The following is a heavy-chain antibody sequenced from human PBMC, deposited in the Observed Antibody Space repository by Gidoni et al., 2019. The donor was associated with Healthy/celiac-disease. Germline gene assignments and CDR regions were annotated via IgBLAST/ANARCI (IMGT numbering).Heavy chain of an antibody. Sequence: QVQLQQWGAGLLKPSETLSLTCAVYGGSFSGYYWSWIRQPPGKGLEWIGEINHSGSTNYNPSLKSRVTISVDTSKNQFSLKLSSVTAADTAVYYCARGRRAAAGTPNLDYWGQGTLVTVSS. D-gene: IGHD6-13*01. V-gene: IGHV4-34*01. CDR1: GGSFSGYY. CDR2: INHSGST. J-gene: IGHJ4*02. CDR3: ARGRRAAAGTPNLDY.